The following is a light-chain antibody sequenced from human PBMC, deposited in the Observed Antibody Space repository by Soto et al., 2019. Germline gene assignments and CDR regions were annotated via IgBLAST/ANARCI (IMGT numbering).Light chain of an antibody. CDR2: GAS. CDR3: QQCHNWSLT. J-gene: IGKJ2*01. CDR1: QSINSE. Sequence: EIVMTQSPATLSLSPGERAALSCRASQSINSELAWYQQKPGQPPRLLIYGASTRATGVPARFTGSESGSESALTISGLQSEDFAVYYCQQCHNWSLTCSQGTRLEI. V-gene: IGKV3-15*01.